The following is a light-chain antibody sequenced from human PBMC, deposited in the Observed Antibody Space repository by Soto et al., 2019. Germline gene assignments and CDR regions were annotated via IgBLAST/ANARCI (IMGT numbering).Light chain of an antibody. J-gene: IGLJ2*01. CDR3: SAYAGNNNPVI. Sequence: QSVLTQPPSASGSPGQSVTISCTGTSSDVGGHNFVSWYQQHPGKAPKFLIYEVSKRPSGVPDRFSGSKYGITASLTVSGLQADDEAYYYCSAYAGNNNPVIFGGGTKLTVL. V-gene: IGLV2-8*01. CDR2: EVS. CDR1: SSDVGGHNF.